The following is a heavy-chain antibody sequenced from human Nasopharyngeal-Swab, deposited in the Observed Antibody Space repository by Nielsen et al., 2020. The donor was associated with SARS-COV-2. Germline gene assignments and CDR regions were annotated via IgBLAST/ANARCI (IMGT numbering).Heavy chain of an antibody. V-gene: IGHV1-2*04. J-gene: IGHJ4*02. Sequence: ASVKVSCKASGYTFTGYYMHWVRQAPGQGLEWMGWINPNSGGTNYAQKFQGWVTMTRDTSISTAYMELSRLRSDDTAVYYCARGSSGWIQLSGTNIDYWGQGTLVTVSS. D-gene: IGHD5-18*01. CDR3: ARGSSGWIQLSGTNIDY. CDR2: INPNSGGT. CDR1: GYTFTGYY.